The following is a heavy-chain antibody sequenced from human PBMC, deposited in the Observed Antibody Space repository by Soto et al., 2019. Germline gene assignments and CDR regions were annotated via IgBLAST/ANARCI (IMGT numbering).Heavy chain of an antibody. V-gene: IGHV4-4*07. CDR3: ARDRRGGTRPHYYDSSGYYNPFDR. CDR1: GGSISFYY. Sequence: SETLSLTCTVSGGSISFYYWSWIRQPAGKGLEWIGRVYSSGNTNYNPSLKSRLTMSVDTPNNQFSLKLRSVTAADTAMYYCARDRRGGTRPHYYDSSGYYNPFDRWGQGTLVTVSS. CDR2: VYSSGNT. J-gene: IGHJ4*02. D-gene: IGHD3-22*01.